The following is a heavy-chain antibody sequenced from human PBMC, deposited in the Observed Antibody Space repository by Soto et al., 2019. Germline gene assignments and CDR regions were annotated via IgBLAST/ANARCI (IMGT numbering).Heavy chain of an antibody. J-gene: IGHJ3*02. V-gene: IGHV1-18*01. D-gene: IGHD2-2*01. CDR1: GYTFTSYG. CDR2: ISAYNGNT. Sequence: GASVKVSCKASGYTFTSYGISWVRQAPGQGLEWMGWISAYNGNTNYAQKLQGRVTMTTDTSTSTAYMELRSLRSDDTAVYYCARDRGVVVPAAMWLRAFDIWGQGTMVTVSS. CDR3: ARDRGVVVPAAMWLRAFDI.